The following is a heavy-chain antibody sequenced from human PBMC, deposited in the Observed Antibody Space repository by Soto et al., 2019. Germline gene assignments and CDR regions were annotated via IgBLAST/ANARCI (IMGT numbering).Heavy chain of an antibody. D-gene: IGHD6-13*01. V-gene: IGHV3-23*01. CDR2: ISGIGGST. Sequence: EVQLLESGGGLVQPGGSLRLSCAASGFTLTDYALRWVRQAPGKGLEWVATISGIGGSTYLADSVKGRLSISRDNSKNTGAMLMNSLRAEDTAVYFCARGSSGYISSWYYFDYWGRGTLVTVSS. J-gene: IGHJ4*02. CDR3: ARGSSGYISSWYYFDY. CDR1: GFTLTDYA.